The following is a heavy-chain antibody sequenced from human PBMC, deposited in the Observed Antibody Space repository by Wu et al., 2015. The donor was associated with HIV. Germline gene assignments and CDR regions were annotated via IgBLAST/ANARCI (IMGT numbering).Heavy chain of an antibody. Sequence: VQLVQSGAEVKKPGASVKVSCKASGYTFTDYYMHWLRQAPGQGLEWMGWINPNSGGTNYAQKFQGRVTLTRDTSISTAYMELGSLRSDDTAVYYCATGVDWSNLYDYWGQGTLVTVSS. J-gene: IGHJ4*02. CDR1: GYTFTDYY. V-gene: IGHV1-2*02. D-gene: IGHD3-9*01. CDR3: ATGVDWSNLYDY. CDR2: INPNSGGT.